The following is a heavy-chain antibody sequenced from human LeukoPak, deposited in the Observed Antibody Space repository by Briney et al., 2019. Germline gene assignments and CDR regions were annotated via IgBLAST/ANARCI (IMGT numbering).Heavy chain of an antibody. V-gene: IGHV1-24*01. D-gene: IGHD3-10*01. CDR1: GYTLTELS. CDR2: FDPEDGET. CDR3: ATEALDDSDSYFEY. Sequence: ASVKVSCEVSGYTLTELSMHWVRQAPGKGLEWMGRFDPEDGETIYAQTLQGRVTMTEDTSTDTAYMELSGLRSEDTAVYYCATEALDDSDSYFEYWGQGTLVTVSS. J-gene: IGHJ4*02.